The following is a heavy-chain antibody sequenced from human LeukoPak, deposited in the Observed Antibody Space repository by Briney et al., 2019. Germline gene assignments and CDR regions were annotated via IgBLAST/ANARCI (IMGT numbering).Heavy chain of an antibody. V-gene: IGHV4-30-4*01. D-gene: IGHD6-13*01. CDR1: GGSISSGDYY. J-gene: IGHJ5*02. Sequence: PSETLSLTCTVSGGSISSGDYYWSWIRQPPGKGLEWIGYIYYSGSAYYNPSLKSRVTISVDTSKNQFSLKLSSVTAADTAVYYCASRYYSSSWYRYNWFDPWGQGTLVTVSS. CDR2: IYYSGSA. CDR3: ASRYYSSSWYRYNWFDP.